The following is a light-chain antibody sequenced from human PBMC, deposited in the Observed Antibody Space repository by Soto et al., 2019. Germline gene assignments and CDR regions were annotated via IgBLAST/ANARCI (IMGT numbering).Light chain of an antibody. CDR1: SSDVGGYMY. CDR2: DVS. V-gene: IGLV2-11*01. CDR3: CSYAGSYTEV. J-gene: IGLJ2*01. Sequence: QSVLTQPRSVSGSPGQSVTISCTGTSSDVGGYMYVSWYQQYPGEAPKLMIYDVSKRPSGVPDRFSGSKSGNTASLTISGLQDEDEADYYCCSYAGSYTEVFGGGTKLTVL.